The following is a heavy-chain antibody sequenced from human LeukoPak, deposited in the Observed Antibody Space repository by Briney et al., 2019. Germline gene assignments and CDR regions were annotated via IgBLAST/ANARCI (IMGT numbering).Heavy chain of an antibody. CDR3: ARSLEYSSFPFDY. J-gene: IGHJ4*02. CDR1: GYTFTSYG. CDR2: VNPYNGNT. Sequence: ASVKVACTASGYTFTSYGISWVRQAPGQGLEWMGWVNPYNGNTNYAQKLQGRVTMTTDTSTSTAYMELRSLRSDDTAVYYCARSLEYSSFPFDYWGQGTLVTVSS. D-gene: IGHD6-6*01. V-gene: IGHV1-18*01.